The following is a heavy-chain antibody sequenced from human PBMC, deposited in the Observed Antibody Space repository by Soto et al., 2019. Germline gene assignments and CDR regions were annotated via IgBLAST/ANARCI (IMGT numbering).Heavy chain of an antibody. V-gene: IGHV4-59*02. CDR2: IRYSGST. Sequence: QVQLQESGPGLVKPSETLSLTCTVSGGSVSPYYWSWIRQSPGKGLEWIGNIRYSGSTDYNPSLKNRVTISIDTYTTQFSLKLTSVTAADTAVYYCAKGGTSSLPFDYWGQGPLVTVSS. CDR3: AKGGTSSLPFDY. J-gene: IGHJ4*02. CDR1: GGSVSPYY. D-gene: IGHD2-2*01.